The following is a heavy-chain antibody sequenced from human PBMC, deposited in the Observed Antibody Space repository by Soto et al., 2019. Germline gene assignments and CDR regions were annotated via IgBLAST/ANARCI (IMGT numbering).Heavy chain of an antibody. V-gene: IGHV3-15*01. D-gene: IGHD1-1*01. J-gene: IGHJ4*02. Sequence: GGSLRLSCAVSGFTFSGAWMTWVRQAPGKGLEWVGRIKRKIDGETADYAAPVKGRFTISRDDSKNTLYLQMNSLKTEDTAVYYCTIGTGLTAIDYWGQGALVTVSS. CDR3: TIGTGLTAIDY. CDR2: IKRKIDGETA. CDR1: GFTFSGAW.